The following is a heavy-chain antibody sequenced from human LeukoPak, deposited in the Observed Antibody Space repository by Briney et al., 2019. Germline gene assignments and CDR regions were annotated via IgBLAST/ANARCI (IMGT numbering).Heavy chain of an antibody. V-gene: IGHV3-48*03. Sequence: PGGSLRLSCAVSGFIFSNYEMTWVRQAPGKGLEWVAYISSTGNTIYYAESVKGRFTISRDDAKDSLYLQMNSLRAEDTAVYYCARERVSVVRGVIGYWGQGTLVTVSS. J-gene: IGHJ4*02. D-gene: IGHD3-10*01. CDR2: ISSTGNTI. CDR1: GFIFSNYE. CDR3: ARERVSVVRGVIGY.